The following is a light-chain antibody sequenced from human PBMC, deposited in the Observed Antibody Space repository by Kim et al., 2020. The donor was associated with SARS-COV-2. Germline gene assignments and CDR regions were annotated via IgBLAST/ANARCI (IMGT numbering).Light chain of an antibody. V-gene: IGLV1-36*01. CDR3: AAWDDSLNGHVV. Sequence: TVTISCSGSSSNIGNNAVNWYQQLPGKAPQLLIYYDDLLPSGVSDRFSGSKSGSSASLAISGLQSDDEADYFCAAWDDSLNGHVVFGGGTQLTVL. CDR2: YDD. CDR1: SSNIGNNA. J-gene: IGLJ2*01.